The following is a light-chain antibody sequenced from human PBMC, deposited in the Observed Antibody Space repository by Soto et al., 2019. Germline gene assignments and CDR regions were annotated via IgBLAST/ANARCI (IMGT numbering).Light chain of an antibody. CDR1: QSVSSY. Sequence: TQSSGSLSVSPGERATLSCRASQSVSSYYLAWYQQKPGQAPRLLIYAASSRATGIPDMFSGSGSGTDFTLTISSLQSEDFAVYYCQQYNNWPPVTFGQGTKVDIK. V-gene: IGKV3D-15*01. CDR3: QQYNNWPPVT. CDR2: AAS. J-gene: IGKJ1*01.